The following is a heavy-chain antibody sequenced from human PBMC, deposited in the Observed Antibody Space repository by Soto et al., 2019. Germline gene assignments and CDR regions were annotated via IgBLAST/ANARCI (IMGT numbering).Heavy chain of an antibody. D-gene: IGHD6-19*01. CDR3: ARGPTQWLVTPHYFDY. CDR2: INAGNGNT. Sequence: GASVKVSCKASGYTFTSYAMHWVRQAPGQRLEWMGWINAGNGNTKYSQKFQGRVTITRDTSASTAYMELSSLRSEDTAVYYCARGPTQWLVTPHYFDYWGQGTLVTVSS. CDR1: GYTFTSYA. J-gene: IGHJ4*02. V-gene: IGHV1-3*01.